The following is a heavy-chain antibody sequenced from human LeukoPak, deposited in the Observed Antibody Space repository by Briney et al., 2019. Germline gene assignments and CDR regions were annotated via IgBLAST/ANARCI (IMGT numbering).Heavy chain of an antibody. J-gene: IGHJ4*02. V-gene: IGHV3-30*02. Sequence: GGSLRLSCAASGFTFSSYGMHWVRQAPGKGLEAVAFIRYDGSNKYYADSVQCRFTISRDNSKNTLYLQMNSLRAEDTAVYYCAKDLARGIVVVTAIGIDYWGQGTLVTVSS. CDR2: IRYDGSNK. D-gene: IGHD2-21*02. CDR3: AKDLARGIVVVTAIGIDY. CDR1: GFTFSSYG.